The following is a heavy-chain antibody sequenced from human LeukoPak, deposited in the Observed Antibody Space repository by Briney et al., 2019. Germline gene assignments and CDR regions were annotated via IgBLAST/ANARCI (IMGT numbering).Heavy chain of an antibody. CDR2: ISGGTT. V-gene: IGHV3-49*03. CDR3: SRGSGWLSVY. J-gene: IGHJ4*02. Sequence: GGSLRLSCTASGFTFGDYLMSWFRQLPGKGREGIGFISGGTTEYAASVKGRVTISRDDSTSIASLQMNSLTTEDTAVYYCSRGSGWLSVYWGQGTLVTVSS. D-gene: IGHD6-19*01. CDR1: GFTFGDYL.